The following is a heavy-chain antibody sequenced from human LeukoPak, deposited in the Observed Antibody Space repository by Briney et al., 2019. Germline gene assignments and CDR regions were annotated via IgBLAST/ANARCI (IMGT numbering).Heavy chain of an antibody. CDR2: ISGNGRST. Sequence: GGSLRLSCAASGLIFSTYAMSWVRQAPGKGLEWVSTISGNGRSTYYADSVRGRFTISRDNSKNTLYLQMNSLRAEDTAVYYCARDPGYAIYYFDYWGQGTLVTVSS. J-gene: IGHJ4*02. V-gene: IGHV3-23*01. CDR3: ARDPGYAIYYFDY. CDR1: GLIFSTYA. D-gene: IGHD3-9*01.